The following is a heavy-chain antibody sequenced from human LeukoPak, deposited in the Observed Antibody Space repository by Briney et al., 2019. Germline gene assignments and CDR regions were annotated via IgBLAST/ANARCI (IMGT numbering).Heavy chain of an antibody. V-gene: IGHV3-74*01. CDR2: INTDGSDT. CDR3: ARVESGSCSNTRCRNIDY. Sequence: PGGSLRLSCAASGFTFSNYWLHWVRQAPGKGLLWVSRINTDGSDTSYADSVKGRFTISRDNAKNTLYLQMSSLRAEDTAVYYCARVESGSCSNTRCRNIDYWGQGTQVTVSS. D-gene: IGHD2-2*01. J-gene: IGHJ4*02. CDR1: GFTFSNYW.